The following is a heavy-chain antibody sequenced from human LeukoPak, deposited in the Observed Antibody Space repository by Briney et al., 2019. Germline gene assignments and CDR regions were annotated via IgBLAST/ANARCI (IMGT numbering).Heavy chain of an antibody. CDR1: GYSFTDYY. J-gene: IGHJ3*01. CDR2: INPKRRVT. Sequence: GASVKVSCKSSGYSFTDYYIHWMRQAPGQGLEWMGWINPKRRVTTYAQKLQGRVTMTRDTSITTAYMQLTRLRSDDTTIYYCARERNYGDYGNAFDVWGQGTTVTVSS. V-gene: IGHV1-2*02. CDR3: ARERNYGDYGNAFDV. D-gene: IGHD4-17*01.